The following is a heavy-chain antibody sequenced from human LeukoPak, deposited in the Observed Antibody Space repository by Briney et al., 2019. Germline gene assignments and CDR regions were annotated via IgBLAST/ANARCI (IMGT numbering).Heavy chain of an antibody. J-gene: IGHJ4*02. Sequence: GGSLRLSCAASGFTFSSYAMSWVRQAPGKGLEWVSGISTSGGTTSYADSMKGRFTISRDNPRNTLYMQMNSLRAEDTAVYYCAIMHRYYDGSGYWVQWGQGTLVTVSS. V-gene: IGHV3-23*01. D-gene: IGHD3-22*01. CDR1: GFTFSSYA. CDR3: AIMHRYYDGSGYWVQ. CDR2: ISTSGGTT.